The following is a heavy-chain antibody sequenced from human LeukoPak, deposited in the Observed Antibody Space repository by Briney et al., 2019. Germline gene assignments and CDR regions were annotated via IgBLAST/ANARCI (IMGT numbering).Heavy chain of an antibody. CDR3: ASALRFGDSSVGFDP. V-gene: IGHV4-39*07. CDR1: GGSISSSSYY. Sequence: SETLSLTCTVSGGSISSSSYYWGWIRQPPGKGLEWIGSIYYSGSTYYNPSLKSRVTISVDTSKNQFSLKLSSVTAADTAVYYCASALRFGDSSVGFDPWGQGTLVTVSS. CDR2: IYYSGST. J-gene: IGHJ5*02. D-gene: IGHD3-10*01.